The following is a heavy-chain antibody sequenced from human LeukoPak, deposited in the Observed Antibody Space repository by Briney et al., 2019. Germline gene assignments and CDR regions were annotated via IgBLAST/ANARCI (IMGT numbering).Heavy chain of an antibody. CDR2: IRDDGSTK. D-gene: IGHD1-1*01. CDR3: AKYRVSDYYGMGV. J-gene: IGHJ6*02. Sequence: GGSLRFSCAASGFIFSDYGMHWVRQAPGKGLEWVAVIRDDGSTKYYADSVKGRFTITRDSSKNTLYLEMNSLRGEDTAVYYCAKYRVSDYYGMGVWGQGTTVTVSS. CDR1: GFIFSDYG. V-gene: IGHV3-30*18.